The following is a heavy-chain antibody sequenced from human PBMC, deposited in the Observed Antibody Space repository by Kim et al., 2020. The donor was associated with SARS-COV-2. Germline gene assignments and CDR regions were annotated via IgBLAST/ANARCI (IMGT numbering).Heavy chain of an antibody. J-gene: IGHJ3*02. CDR1: GFTVSSNY. CDR2: IYSGGST. CDR3: ARDRRRHDAFDI. V-gene: IGHV3-66*01. Sequence: GGSLRLSCAASGFTVSSNYMSWVRQAPGKGLEWVSVIYSGGSTYYADSVKGRFTISRDNSKNTLYLQMNSLRAEDTAVYYCARDRRRHDAFDIWGQGTMVTVSS.